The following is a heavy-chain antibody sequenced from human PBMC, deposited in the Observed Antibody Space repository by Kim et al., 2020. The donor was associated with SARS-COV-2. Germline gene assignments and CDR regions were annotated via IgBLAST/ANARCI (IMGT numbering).Heavy chain of an antibody. J-gene: IGHJ4*02. CDR1: GYSFTSYW. CDR3: ASHYYDSRCYYNPQETYY. Sequence: GESLKISCKGSGYSFTSYWISWVRQMPGKGLEWMGRIDPSDSYTNYSPSFQGHVTISADKSISTAYLQWSSLKASDTAMYYCASHYYDSRCYYNPQETYYWGQGTLVTVSS. D-gene: IGHD3-22*01. V-gene: IGHV5-10-1*01. CDR2: IDPSDSYT.